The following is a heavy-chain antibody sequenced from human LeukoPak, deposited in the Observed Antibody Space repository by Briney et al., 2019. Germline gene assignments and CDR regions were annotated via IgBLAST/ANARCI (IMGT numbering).Heavy chain of an antibody. J-gene: IGHJ3*02. CDR2: INPNSGGT. CDR3: ARDYYDSSDYDAFDI. Sequence: ASVKVSCKASGYTFTGYYMHWVRQVPGQGLEWMGWINPNSGGTNYAQKFQGRVTMTRDTSISTAYMELSRLRSDDTAVYYCARDYYDSSDYDAFDIWGQGAMVTVSS. CDR1: GYTFTGYY. D-gene: IGHD3-22*01. V-gene: IGHV1-2*02.